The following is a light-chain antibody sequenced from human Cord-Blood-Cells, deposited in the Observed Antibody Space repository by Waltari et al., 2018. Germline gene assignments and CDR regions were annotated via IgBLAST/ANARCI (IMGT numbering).Light chain of an antibody. J-gene: IGLJ3*02. CDR1: RRDVGGYTY. CDR2: DVS. Sequence: QSALTQPASVSGSPGQSITISCTGTRRDVGGYTYVPWYQQHPGKAPKLMIYDVSNRPSGVSNRFSGSKSGHTASLTISGLQAEDEADYYCSSYTSSSTLVFGGGTKLTVL. V-gene: IGLV2-14*03. CDR3: SSYTSSSTLV.